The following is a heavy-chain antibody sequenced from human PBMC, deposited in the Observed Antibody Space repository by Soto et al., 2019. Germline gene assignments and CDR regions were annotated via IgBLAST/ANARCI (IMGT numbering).Heavy chain of an antibody. Sequence: QVRLVESGGGVVQPGRSLRLSCEASGFTFSSYGIHWVRQAPGKGLEWVAVIWYDGSNKYYADSVKGRFPISRDNSKNTLYLLMNSLRAEDTAVYYCASGLGVATTMGWFDPWGQGTLVTVSS. CDR3: ASGLGVATTMGWFDP. V-gene: IGHV3-33*01. D-gene: IGHD5-12*01. J-gene: IGHJ5*02. CDR1: GFTFSSYG. CDR2: IWYDGSNK.